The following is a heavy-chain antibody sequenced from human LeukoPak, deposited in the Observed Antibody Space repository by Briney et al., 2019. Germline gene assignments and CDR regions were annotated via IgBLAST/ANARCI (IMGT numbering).Heavy chain of an antibody. CDR3: ARSGPVVLRFLEWLFDY. J-gene: IGHJ4*02. CDR2: ISAYNGNT. CDR1: GYTFTSYG. Sequence: ASVKVSCKASGYTFTSYGISWVRQAPGQGLELMGWISAYNGNTNYAQKLQGRVTMTTDTSTSTAYMELRSLRSDDTAVYYCARSGPVVLRFLEWLFDYWGQGTLVTVSS. D-gene: IGHD3-3*01. V-gene: IGHV1-18*01.